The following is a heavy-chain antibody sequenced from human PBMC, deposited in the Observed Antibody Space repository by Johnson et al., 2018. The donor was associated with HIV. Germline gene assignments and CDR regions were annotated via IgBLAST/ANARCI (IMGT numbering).Heavy chain of an antibody. D-gene: IGHD1-26*01. V-gene: IGHV3-30*09. CDR3: ARGRASWELYDAFEI. CDR1: GFTFSTYA. J-gene: IGHJ3*02. Sequence: QVQLVESGGGVVQPGRSLRLSCAASGFTFSTYAMHWVRQAPGKGLEWVSAISGSGDNTYYADSVRGRFAISRDNSKNTLYLQMSSLRAGDTAVYYCARGRASWELYDAFEIWGQGTMVIVSS. CDR2: ISGSGDNT.